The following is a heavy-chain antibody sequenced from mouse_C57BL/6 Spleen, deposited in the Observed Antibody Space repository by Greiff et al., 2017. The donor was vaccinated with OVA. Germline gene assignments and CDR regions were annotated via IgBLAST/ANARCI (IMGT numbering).Heavy chain of an antibody. CDR3: ARGEDYGSSYENY. J-gene: IGHJ2*01. D-gene: IGHD1-1*01. Sequence: QVQLQQPGAELVKPGASVKMSCKASGYTFTSYGITWVKQRPGQGLEWIGDIYPGSGSTYYNEKFKSKATLTVDTSSSTAYMQLRSLTSEDSAVYYCARGEDYGSSYENYWGQGTTLTVSS. V-gene: IGHV1-55*01. CDR2: IYPGSGST. CDR1: GYTFTSYG.